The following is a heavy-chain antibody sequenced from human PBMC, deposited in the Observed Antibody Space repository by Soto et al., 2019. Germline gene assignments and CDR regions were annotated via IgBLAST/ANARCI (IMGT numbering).Heavy chain of an antibody. CDR3: AKDQRGSGTHFDY. CDR2: ISYDGSNK. J-gene: IGHJ4*02. V-gene: IGHV3-30*18. CDR1: GFTFNTYG. Sequence: GGSLRLSCAASGFTFNTYGMHWVRQSPGKGLEWVAVISYDGSNKYYVDSVKGRFAVSRDNSNNTLYLQMSSLRAEDKAVYYCAKDQRGSGTHFDYWGQGSLVTVSS. D-gene: IGHD3-16*01.